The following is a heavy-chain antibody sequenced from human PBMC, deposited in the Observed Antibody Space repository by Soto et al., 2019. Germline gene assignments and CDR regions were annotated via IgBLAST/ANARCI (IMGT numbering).Heavy chain of an antibody. D-gene: IGHD3-3*01. CDR1: GFTFSSYW. Sequence: GGSLRLSCAASGFTFSSYWMSWVRQAPGKGLEWVANIKQDGSEKYYVDSVKGRFTISRDNAKNSLYLQMNSLRAEDTAVYYCARDKGAGYFDFWSGYFNDAFDFWGQGTLVTGSS. CDR2: IKQDGSEK. CDR3: ARDKGAGYFDFWSGYFNDAFDF. V-gene: IGHV3-7*01. J-gene: IGHJ3*01.